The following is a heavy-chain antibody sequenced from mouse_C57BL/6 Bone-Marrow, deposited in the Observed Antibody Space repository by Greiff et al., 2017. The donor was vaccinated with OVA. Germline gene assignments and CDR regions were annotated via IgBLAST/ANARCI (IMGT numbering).Heavy chain of an antibody. Sequence: VQLQQSGAELVRPGASVTLSCKASGYTFTDYEMHWVKQTPVHGLEWIGAIDPETGGTAYTQKFKGKAILTADKSSSTAYMERRSRTSEDAAVYFCTRGGRLDYWGQGTTLSVSS. CDR3: TRGGRLDY. CDR2: IDPETGGT. CDR1: GYTFTDYE. V-gene: IGHV1-15*01. J-gene: IGHJ2*01. D-gene: IGHD3-3*01.